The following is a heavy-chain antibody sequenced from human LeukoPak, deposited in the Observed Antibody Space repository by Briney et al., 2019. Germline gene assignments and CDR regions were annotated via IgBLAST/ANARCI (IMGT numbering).Heavy chain of an antibody. Sequence: PGGSLRLSCAASGFTFSSYWMSWVRQAPGKGLEWVANIKQDGSDKYYVDSVKGRLTISRDNAKNTLYLQMNSLRAEDTAVHYCAREGDSSGYYSILFVYWGQGTLVTVSS. CDR3: AREGDSSGYYSILFVY. J-gene: IGHJ4*02. CDR1: GFTFSSYW. D-gene: IGHD3-22*01. V-gene: IGHV3-7*01. CDR2: IKQDGSDK.